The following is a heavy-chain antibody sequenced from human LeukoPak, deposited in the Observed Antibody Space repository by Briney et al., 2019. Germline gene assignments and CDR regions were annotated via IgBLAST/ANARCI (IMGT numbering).Heavy chain of an antibody. Sequence: PSETLSLTCAVYGGSFSGYYWSWIRQPPGKGLEWIGEINHSGSTNYNPSLKSRVTISVDTSKNQFSLKLSSVTAADTAVYYCARACVLRCPFGDWGQGTLVTVSS. D-gene: IGHD4-17*01. J-gene: IGHJ4*02. CDR1: GGSFSGYY. V-gene: IGHV4-34*01. CDR2: INHSGST. CDR3: ARACVLRCPFGD.